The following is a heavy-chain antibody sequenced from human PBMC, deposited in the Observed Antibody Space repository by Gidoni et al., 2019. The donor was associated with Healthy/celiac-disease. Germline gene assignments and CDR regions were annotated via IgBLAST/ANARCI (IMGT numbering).Heavy chain of an antibody. Sequence: EVQLLESGGGWVQPGGSLRLSCAASGFTFSSYAMSWVRQAPGKGLEWVSAISGSGGSTYYADSVKGLFTISRDNSKNTLYLQMNSLRAEDTAVYYCAKALDFWSGYLYYFDYWGQGTLVTVSS. CDR3: AKALDFWSGYLYYFDY. CDR1: GFTFSSYA. CDR2: ISGSGGST. D-gene: IGHD3-3*01. V-gene: IGHV3-23*01. J-gene: IGHJ4*02.